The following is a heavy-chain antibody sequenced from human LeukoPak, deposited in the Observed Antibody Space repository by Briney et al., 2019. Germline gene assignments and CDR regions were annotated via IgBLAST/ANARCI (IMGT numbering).Heavy chain of an antibody. J-gene: IGHJ4*02. D-gene: IGHD6-13*01. CDR2: IYYGGGT. CDR3: ARERYTSSWHIDY. CDR1: GGSISSYY. Sequence: ASETLSLTCTVSGGSISSYYWSWIRQPPGKGLEWIGYIYYGGGTNYNPSLKSRVTISVDTSKKQFSLKLSSVTAADTAVYYCARERYTSSWHIDYWGQGTLVTVSS. V-gene: IGHV4-59*01.